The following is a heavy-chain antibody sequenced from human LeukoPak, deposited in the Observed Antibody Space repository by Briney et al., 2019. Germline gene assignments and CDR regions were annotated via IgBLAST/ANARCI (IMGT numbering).Heavy chain of an antibody. V-gene: IGHV3-33*01. J-gene: IGHJ4*02. D-gene: IGHD6-13*01. CDR1: GFTFSSCG. CDR2: IWYDGSNK. CDR3: AREEVSSSWVYYFDY. Sequence: PGGSLRLSCAASGFTFSSCGMHWVRQAPGKGLEWVAVIWYDGSNKYYADPVKGRFTISRDNSKNTLYLQMNSLRAEDTAVYYCAREEVSSSWVYYFDYWGQGTLVTVSS.